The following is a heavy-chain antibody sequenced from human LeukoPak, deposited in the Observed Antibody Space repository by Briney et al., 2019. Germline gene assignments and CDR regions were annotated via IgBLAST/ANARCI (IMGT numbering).Heavy chain of an antibody. J-gene: IGHJ6*03. V-gene: IGHV1-2*02. Sequence: ASVKVSCKASRYSFTGYYMHWVRLAPGQGLEWMGWINVDSGGTKYAEKFQGRVTMTRDTSISTAYMELSRLRSDDTAVYYCARDEGYYNYMDVWGKGTTVRVSS. CDR1: RYSFTGYY. CDR2: INVDSGGT. CDR3: ARDEGYYNYMDV.